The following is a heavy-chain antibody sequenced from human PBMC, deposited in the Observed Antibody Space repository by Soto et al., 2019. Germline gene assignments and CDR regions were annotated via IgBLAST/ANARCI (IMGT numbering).Heavy chain of an antibody. V-gene: IGHV1-8*01. CDR3: ATRIAVAGFDY. J-gene: IGHJ4*01. Sequence: ASVKVSSKASGYPFTRYDINWVRQATGQGLEWMGWMNPNSGNTGYAQKFQGRVTMTRNTSISTAYMELSSLRSEDTAVYYCATRIAVAGFDYRRDRSLVTACS. CDR1: GYPFTRYD. CDR2: MNPNSGNT. D-gene: IGHD6-19*01.